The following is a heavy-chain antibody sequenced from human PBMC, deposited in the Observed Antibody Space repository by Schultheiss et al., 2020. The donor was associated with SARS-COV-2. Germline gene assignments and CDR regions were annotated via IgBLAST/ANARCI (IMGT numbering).Heavy chain of an antibody. J-gene: IGHJ4*02. CDR3: VNTKRDDIGHFEY. V-gene: IGHV4-59*02. CDR1: GFTVSSNY. CDR2: IYYSGST. Sequence: GSLRLSCAASGFTVSSNYMSWVRQAPGKGLEWIGYIYYSGSTNYNPSVESRVTMSLDASKNQFSLRLSSVTAADTALYHCVNTKRDDIGHFEYWGLGTLVTVSS. D-gene: IGHD3-22*01.